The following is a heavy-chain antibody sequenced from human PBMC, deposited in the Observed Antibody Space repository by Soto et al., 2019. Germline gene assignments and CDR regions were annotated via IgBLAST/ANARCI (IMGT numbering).Heavy chain of an antibody. CDR2: IKSKTDGGTT. CDR3: TTELTGVGVVVVQVY. Sequence: GGSLRLSCAASGFTFSNAWMNWVRQAPGKGLEWVGRIKSKTDGGTTDYAAPVKGRFTISRDDSKNTLYLQMNSLKTEDTAVYYCTTELTGVGVVVVQVYWGQGTLVTVSS. D-gene: IGHD2-15*01. CDR1: GFTFSNAW. V-gene: IGHV3-15*07. J-gene: IGHJ4*02.